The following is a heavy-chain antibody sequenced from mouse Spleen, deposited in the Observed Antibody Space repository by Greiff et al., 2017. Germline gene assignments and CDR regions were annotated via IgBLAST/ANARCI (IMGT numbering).Heavy chain of an antibody. CDR2: IWSDGST. D-gene: IGHD1-1*02. J-gene: IGHJ4*01. CDR1: GFSLTSYG. CDR3: ARHPYGLYAMDY. Sequence: VKLVESGPGLVAPAQSLSITCTVSGFSLTSYGVHWVRQPPGKGLEWLVVIWSDGSTTYNSDLISRLSISKDNSKSQVFLKMHTLQTDDTGMYYCARHPYGLYAMDYWGQGTSVTVSS. V-gene: IGHV2-6-1*01.